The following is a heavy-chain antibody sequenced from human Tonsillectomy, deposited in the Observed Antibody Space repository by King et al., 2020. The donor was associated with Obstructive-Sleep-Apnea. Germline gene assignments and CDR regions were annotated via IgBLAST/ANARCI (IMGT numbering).Heavy chain of an antibody. CDR2: VTDSGNT. V-gene: IGHV4-34*01. D-gene: IGHD2-21*02. J-gene: IGHJ4*02. CDR3: ARGPEYCGGDCPPTH. Sequence: VQLQQWGAGLLKPSETLSLTCAVYGGSFSGYYGHWIRQPPGEGLQWTGEVTDSGNTHYNPSLKRQVTISVDTSKNQFSLKMNSVTAADTAVYYCARGPEYCGGDCPPTHWGQGTLVTVSS. CDR1: GGSFSGYY.